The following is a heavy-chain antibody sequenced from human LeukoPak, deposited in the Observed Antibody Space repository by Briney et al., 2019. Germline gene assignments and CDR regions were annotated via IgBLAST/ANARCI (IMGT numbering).Heavy chain of an antibody. D-gene: IGHD3-22*01. CDR2: ISGSGGST. J-gene: IGHJ4*02. CDR1: GFTFSSYA. Sequence: GGSLRLSCAASGFTFSSYAMSWVRQAPGKGLEWVSAISGSGGSTYYADSVKGRFTISRDNSKNTLYLQMNSLRAEDTAVYYCARDRDSSGYYYVEDPVLGYWGQGTLVTVSS. V-gene: IGHV3-23*01. CDR3: ARDRDSSGYYYVEDPVLGY.